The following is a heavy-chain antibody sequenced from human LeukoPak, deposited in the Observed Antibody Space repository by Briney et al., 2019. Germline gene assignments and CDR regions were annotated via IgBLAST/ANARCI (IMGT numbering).Heavy chain of an antibody. J-gene: IGHJ5*02. CDR2: IKPNIGGT. V-gene: IGHV1-2*02. Sequence: ASVKVSCKASGYTFTGYYMHWVRQAPGQGLEWMGWIKPNIGGTNYAQKFQGRVTMTRDTSISTAYMELSRLRSDDTAVYYCARQLRSFGFDPWGQGTLVTVSS. D-gene: IGHD1-26*01. CDR1: GYTFTGYY. CDR3: ARQLRSFGFDP.